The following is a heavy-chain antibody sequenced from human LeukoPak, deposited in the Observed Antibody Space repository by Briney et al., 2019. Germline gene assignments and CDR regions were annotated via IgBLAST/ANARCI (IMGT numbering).Heavy chain of an antibody. CDR1: GFTFSDYC. Sequence: GSLRLSCAASGFTFSDYCMSWIRQAPGKGLEWVSYISSDDRTIYYADSVKGRFTISRDNAKNSLYLQMNSLRAEDTAVYYCARDRRYDSSSKLDYWGQGSLVTVSS. V-gene: IGHV3-11*04. CDR2: ISSDDRTI. CDR3: ARDRRYDSSSKLDY. D-gene: IGHD6-6*01. J-gene: IGHJ4*02.